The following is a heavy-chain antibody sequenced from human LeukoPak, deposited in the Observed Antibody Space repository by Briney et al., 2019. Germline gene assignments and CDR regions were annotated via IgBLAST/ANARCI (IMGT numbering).Heavy chain of an antibody. CDR2: IGIRGDT. D-gene: IGHD6-19*01. J-gene: IGHJ4*02. Sequence: GGSLRLSCAASGFTFIDYDMHWVRHIIGKGLEWVSAIGIRGDTHYSGSVKGRFTISRENAESSLYLQMNSLRAEDTAVYYCARGGIQVSGIDEFDYWGQGALATVSS. CDR3: ARGGIQVSGIDEFDY. CDR1: GFTFIDYD. V-gene: IGHV3-13*01.